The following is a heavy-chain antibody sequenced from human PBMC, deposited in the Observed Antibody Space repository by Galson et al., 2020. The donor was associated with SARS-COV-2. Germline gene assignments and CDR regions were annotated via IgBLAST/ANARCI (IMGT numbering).Heavy chain of an antibody. J-gene: IGHJ4*02. CDR1: GFTFSLYS. D-gene: IGHD3-22*01. Sequence: TGGSLRLSCAASGFTFSLYSMNWVRQAPGKGLEWVSFITGSNSGSVSYADSVRGRFTISRDNAKNSLYLQMNSLRDEDTAVYYCARDVGPNSYDTSSVFYVFYPFDSWGQGTLVTVSS. CDR3: ARDVGPNSYDTSSVFYVFYPFDS. V-gene: IGHV3-48*02. CDR2: ITGSNSGSV.